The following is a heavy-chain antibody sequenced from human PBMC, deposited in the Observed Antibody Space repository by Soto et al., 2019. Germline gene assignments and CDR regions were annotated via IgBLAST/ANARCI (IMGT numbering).Heavy chain of an antibody. Sequence: ASVKVSCKASGYTFIGYYMHWVRQAPGQGLEWMGWINPNIGGTNYAQKFQGRVTMTRDTSISTVYMELSRLRSDDTAVYYCARDSHYDILTGYSRNAFDIWGQGTVVT. CDR3: ARDSHYDILTGYSRNAFDI. CDR2: INPNIGGT. D-gene: IGHD3-9*01. J-gene: IGHJ3*02. CDR1: GYTFIGYY. V-gene: IGHV1-2*02.